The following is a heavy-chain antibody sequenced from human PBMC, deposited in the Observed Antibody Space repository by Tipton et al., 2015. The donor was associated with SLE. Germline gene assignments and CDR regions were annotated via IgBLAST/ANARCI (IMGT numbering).Heavy chain of an antibody. J-gene: IGHJ4*02. CDR1: GGSISSYY. D-gene: IGHD6-13*01. CDR3: ARESSWDPLCDY. Sequence: TLSPTCTVSGGSISSYYWSWIRQPPGKGLEWIGYIYYSGSTNYNPSLKSRVTISVDTSKNQFSLKLSSVTAADTAVYYCARESSWDPLCDYWGQGTLVTVSS. CDR2: IYYSGST. V-gene: IGHV4-59*01.